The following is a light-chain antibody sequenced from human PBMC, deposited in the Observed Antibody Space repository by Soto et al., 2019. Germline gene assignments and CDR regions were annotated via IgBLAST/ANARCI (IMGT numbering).Light chain of an antibody. Sequence: SSLTQPPPPSGAPGPSVTLSCPGNSSDVCAYNYVSWYQQLPGKAPKLIIYEVSKRPSGVPDRFSGSKSGNTASLTVSGLQAEDEADYYCTSYAGTYSFFYVFGTGTKVTVL. CDR2: EVS. V-gene: IGLV2-8*01. CDR1: SSDVCAYNY. CDR3: TSYAGTYSFFYV. J-gene: IGLJ1*01.